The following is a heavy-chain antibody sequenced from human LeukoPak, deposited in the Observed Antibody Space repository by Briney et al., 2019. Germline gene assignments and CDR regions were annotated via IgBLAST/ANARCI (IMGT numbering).Heavy chain of an antibody. CDR2: MNPNSGNT. CDR3: ARGRGIRDGYNCLN. J-gene: IGHJ4*02. Sequence: ASVKVSCKASGYTFTSYDINWVRQATGQGLEWMGWMNPNSGNTGYAQKFQGRVTMTRNTSTSTAYMELSSLRSEDTAVYYCARGRGIRDGYNCLNWGQGTLVTVSS. CDR1: GYTFTSYD. D-gene: IGHD5-24*01. V-gene: IGHV1-8*01.